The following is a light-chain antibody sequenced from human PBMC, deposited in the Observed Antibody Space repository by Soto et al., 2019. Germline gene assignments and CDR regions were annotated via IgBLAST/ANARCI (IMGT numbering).Light chain of an antibody. J-gene: IGKJ5*01. CDR2: GAS. CDR1: QSVSSSY. CDR3: QQYGGSPIT. V-gene: IGKV3-20*01. Sequence: EIVLTQSPGTLSLSPGERATLSCRASQSVSSSYLAWYQQKPGQAPRLLIHGASSRATGIPDRISGSGSGTDFTLTISRLEPEEFAVYYCQQYGGSPITFGQGTRLEIK.